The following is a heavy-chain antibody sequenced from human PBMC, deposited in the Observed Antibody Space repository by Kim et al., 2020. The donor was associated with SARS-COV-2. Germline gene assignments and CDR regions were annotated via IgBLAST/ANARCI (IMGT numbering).Heavy chain of an antibody. CDR1: GFTFSSYE. CDR2: ISSSGSTI. V-gene: IGHV3-48*03. D-gene: IGHD3-22*01. J-gene: IGHJ3*02. CDR3: ARETLNVGPFSMYYYDSSGSDAFDI. Sequence: GGSLRLSCAASGFTFSSYEMNWVRQAPGKGLEWVSYISSSGSTIYYADSVKGRFTISRDNAKNSLYLQMNSLRAEDTAVYYCARETLNVGPFSMYYYDSSGSDAFDIWGQGTMVTVSS.